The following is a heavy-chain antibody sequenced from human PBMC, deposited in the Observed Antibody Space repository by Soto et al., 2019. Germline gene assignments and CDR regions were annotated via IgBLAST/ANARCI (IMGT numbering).Heavy chain of an antibody. CDR1: GGSFSGYY. Sequence: SETLSLTCAVYGGSFSGYYWSWIRQPPGKGLEWIGEINHSGSTNYNPSLKSRVTISRDTSASTAYMELTSLRSEDTAVYYCARDTGDGTFDFWGQGTLVTVSS. D-gene: IGHD7-27*01. V-gene: IGHV4-34*01. J-gene: IGHJ4*02. CDR2: INHSGST. CDR3: ARDTGDGTFDF.